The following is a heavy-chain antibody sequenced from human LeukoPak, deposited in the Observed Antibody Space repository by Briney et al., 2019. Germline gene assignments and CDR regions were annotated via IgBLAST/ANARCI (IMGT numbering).Heavy chain of an antibody. CDR3: ATETNGRHYDY. V-gene: IGHV3-21*06. J-gene: IGHJ4*02. Sequence: GGSLRLSCAASGFTFSSYSMNWVRQAPGKGLEWVSSISSSSSYIYYADSIKGRFTISRDNANNFLYLQMNSLRAEDTAVYYCATETNGRHYDYWGQGTLLTVSS. CDR1: GFTFSSYS. CDR2: ISSSSSYI. D-gene: IGHD1-14*01.